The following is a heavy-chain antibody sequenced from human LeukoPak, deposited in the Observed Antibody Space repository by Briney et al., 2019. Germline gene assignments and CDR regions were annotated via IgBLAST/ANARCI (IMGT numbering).Heavy chain of an antibody. CDR3: ARRRAGSGSYRGYYYYMDV. CDR2: INTNTGNP. CDR1: GYTFTSYA. Sequence: ASVKVSCRASGYTFTSYAMNWVRQAPGQGLEWMGWINTNTGNPTYAQGFTGRFVFSLDTSVSTAYLQISSLKAEDTAVYYCARRRAGSGSYRGYYYYMDVWGKGTTVTVSS. V-gene: IGHV7-4-1*02. J-gene: IGHJ6*03. D-gene: IGHD3-10*01.